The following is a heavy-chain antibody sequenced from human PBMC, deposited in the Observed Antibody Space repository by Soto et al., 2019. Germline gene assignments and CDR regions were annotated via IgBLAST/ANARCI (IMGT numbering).Heavy chain of an antibody. Sequence: QVQLVESGGGVVQPGRSLRLSCAASGFTFSSYAMHWVRQAPGKGLEWVAVISYDGSNKYYADSVKGRFTISRDNSENTLYLQMNSLRAEDTAVYYCARDRGIGYYYGMDVWGQGTTVTVSS. CDR3: ARDRGIGYYYGMDV. CDR1: GFTFSSYA. CDR2: ISYDGSNK. D-gene: IGHD1-20*01. V-gene: IGHV3-30-3*01. J-gene: IGHJ6*02.